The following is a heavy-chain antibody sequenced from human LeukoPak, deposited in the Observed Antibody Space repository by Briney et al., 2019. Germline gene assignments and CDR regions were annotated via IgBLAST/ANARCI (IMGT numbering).Heavy chain of an antibody. CDR2: IRYDGSNK. V-gene: IGHV3-30*02. CDR3: AKDMTTVTASYYFDY. D-gene: IGHD4-17*01. J-gene: IGHJ4*02. Sequence: GGSLRLSCAASGFTFSSYGMHWVRQAPGKGLEWVAFIRYDGSNKYYADSVKGRFTISRGNSKNTLYLQMNSLRAEDTAVYYCAKDMTTVTASYYFDYWGQGTLVTVSS. CDR1: GFTFSSYG.